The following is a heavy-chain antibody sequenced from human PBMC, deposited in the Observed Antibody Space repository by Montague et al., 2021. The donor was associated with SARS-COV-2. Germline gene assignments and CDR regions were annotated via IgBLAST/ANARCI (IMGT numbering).Heavy chain of an antibody. J-gene: IGHJ4*02. D-gene: IGHD3-16*01. CDR2: IGSDTLHT. V-gene: IGHV3-21*01. CDR3: ARGGEIDVWAPFGH. Sequence: SLRLSCATSGFTFSRNSMNWVRQAPGKGLEWVSTIGSDTLHTLYXXSVKGRFTISRDNAKNELYLQMNSLRAEDMAVYYCARGGEIDVWAPFGHWGQGTLVTVSS. CDR1: GFTFSRNS.